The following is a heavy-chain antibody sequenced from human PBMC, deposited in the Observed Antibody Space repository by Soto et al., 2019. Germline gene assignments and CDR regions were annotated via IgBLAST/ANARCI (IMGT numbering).Heavy chain of an antibody. CDR3: ARHRLYSSSWTTFDY. Sequence: PGASLKISCKGSGYNFATYWIGWVRQTPGKGLEWIGIIYPPNSDTKYSPSFEGQVTISAEKSINTAYLQWSSLTASDTAVYYCARHRLYSSSWTTFDYWGQGTLVTVSS. D-gene: IGHD2-2*01. J-gene: IGHJ4*02. CDR1: GYNFATYW. CDR2: IYPPNSDT. V-gene: IGHV5-51*01.